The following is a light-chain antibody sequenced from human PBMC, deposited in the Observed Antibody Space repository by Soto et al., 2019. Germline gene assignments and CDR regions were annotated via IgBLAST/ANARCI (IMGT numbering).Light chain of an antibody. CDR2: EGS. J-gene: IGLJ2*01. CDR1: SSDVGSYNL. CDR3: CSYAGSSTSRI. Sequence: QSGLTQPASVSGSPGQSITISCTGTSSDVGSYNLVSWYQQHPGKAPKLMIYEGSKRPSGVSNRFSGSKSGNTASLTISGLQAEDEADYYCCSYAGSSTSRIFGGGTKLTVL. V-gene: IGLV2-23*01.